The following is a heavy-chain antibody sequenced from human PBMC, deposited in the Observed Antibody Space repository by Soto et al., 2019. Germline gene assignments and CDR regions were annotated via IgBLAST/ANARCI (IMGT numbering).Heavy chain of an antibody. V-gene: IGHV1-46*01. CDR2: INPTSGST. D-gene: IGHD6-13*01. J-gene: IGHJ4*02. CDR3: ARDLAAGDH. Sequence: QVQLVQSGAEVKKPGASVKVSCKASGYTFTNYYIHWVRQAPGQGLEWMGIINPTSGSTNYAQKFQGRVTLTYDTSTTTVYMELSGLRSEDTAVLYYARDLAAGDHWGQGTLVTVSS. CDR1: GYTFTNYY.